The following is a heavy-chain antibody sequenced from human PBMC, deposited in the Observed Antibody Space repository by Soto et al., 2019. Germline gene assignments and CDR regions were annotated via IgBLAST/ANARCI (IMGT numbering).Heavy chain of an antibody. J-gene: IGHJ6*03. D-gene: IGHD3-9*01. V-gene: IGHV3-11*01. Sequence: QVQLVESGGGLVKPGGSLRLSCAASGFTCSDYYMSWIRQAPGKGLEWVSYISSSGSTIYYADSVKGRFTISRDNAKNSLYLQMNSLRAEDTAVYYCARDVLDLPPPYYYYYYMDVWGKGTTVTVSS. CDR1: GFTCSDYY. CDR2: ISSSGSTI. CDR3: ARDVLDLPPPYYYYYYMDV.